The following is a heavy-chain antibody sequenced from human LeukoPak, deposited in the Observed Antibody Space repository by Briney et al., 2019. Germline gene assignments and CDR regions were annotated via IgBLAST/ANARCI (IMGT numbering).Heavy chain of an antibody. CDR3: ASGREMATIPHDY. D-gene: IGHD5-24*01. CDR1: GYTFTSYY. J-gene: IGHJ4*02. CDR2: INPSGGST. V-gene: IGHV1-46*01. Sequence: ASVKVSCKASGYTFTSYYMHWARQAPGQGLEWMGIINPSGGSTSYAQKFKGRVTMTRDMSTSTVYMELSSLRSEDTAVYYCASGREMATIPHDYWGQGTLVTVSS.